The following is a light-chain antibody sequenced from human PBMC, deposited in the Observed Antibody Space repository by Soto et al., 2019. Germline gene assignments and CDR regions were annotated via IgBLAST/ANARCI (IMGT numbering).Light chain of an antibody. V-gene: IGKV1-17*01. CDR3: LQHDTYPWT. J-gene: IGKJ1*01. CDR1: VGIRSD. Sequence: DIQMTQSPSSLSASVVDRFTITVRASVGIRSDLAWYQHKPGEGPRRLIYAASSLQSGVPSRFSGSGSGTEFTLTISSLQPEDFATYFCLQHDTYPWTFGQGTKVDNK. CDR2: AAS.